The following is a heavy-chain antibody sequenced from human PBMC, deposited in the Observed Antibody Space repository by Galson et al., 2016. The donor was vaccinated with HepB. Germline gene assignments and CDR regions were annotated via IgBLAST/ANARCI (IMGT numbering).Heavy chain of an antibody. CDR2: INHSGST. D-gene: IGHD4-17*01. Sequence: ETLSLTCAVYGGSFSGYYWRWLRQPPGKGLEWIGEINHSGSTNYNPSLKSRVTISVDTSKNQFSLKLSSATAADTAVYYCARGDNPDYGDYASAYYYMDAWGKGTTVTVSS. CDR1: GGSFSGYY. J-gene: IGHJ6*03. V-gene: IGHV4-34*01. CDR3: ARGDNPDYGDYASAYYYMDA.